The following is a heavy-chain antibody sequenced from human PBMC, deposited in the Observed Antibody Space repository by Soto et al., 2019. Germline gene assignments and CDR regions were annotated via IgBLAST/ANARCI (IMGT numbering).Heavy chain of an antibody. J-gene: IGHJ6*02. CDR1: GFTFSGSA. D-gene: IGHD3-22*01. Sequence: GGSLRLSCAASGFTFSGSAMHWVRQASGKGLEWVGRIRSKANSYATAYAASVKGRFTISRDDSKNTAYLQMNSLKTEDTAVYYCTRLPEYYDSPLAYYGMDVWGQGTTVTVSS. V-gene: IGHV3-73*01. CDR3: TRLPEYYDSPLAYYGMDV. CDR2: IRSKANSYAT.